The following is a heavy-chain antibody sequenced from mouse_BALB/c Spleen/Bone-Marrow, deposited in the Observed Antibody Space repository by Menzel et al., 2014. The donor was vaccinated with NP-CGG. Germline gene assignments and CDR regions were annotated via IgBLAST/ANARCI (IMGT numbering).Heavy chain of an antibody. V-gene: IGHV1-54*01. CDR2: INPGSGGA. D-gene: IGHD3-2*01. Sequence: LQESGAELVRPGTSVKVSCKASGYAFTNYLIEWVKQRPVQGLEWIGVINPGSGGANYNAKFKGKATLTADKSSSTAYMQRSSLTSDDSAVYFCAREWTARAVDYWGQGTTLTVSS. CDR3: AREWTARAVDY. J-gene: IGHJ2*01. CDR1: GYAFTNYL.